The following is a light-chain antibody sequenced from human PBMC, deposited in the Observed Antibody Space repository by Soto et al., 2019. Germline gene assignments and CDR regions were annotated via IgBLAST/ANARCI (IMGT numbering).Light chain of an antibody. CDR1: QSISSS. J-gene: IGKJ2*01. Sequence: DIQVTQSPPALSASVGDRVIITCRASQSISSSLNWYQQKPGKAPKVLIHAASSLQSGVPSRFSGSGSGTDFTLTINSLQPEDFSTYYCQQSRNTPYTFGQGTKLDIK. V-gene: IGKV1-39*01. CDR2: AAS. CDR3: QQSRNTPYT.